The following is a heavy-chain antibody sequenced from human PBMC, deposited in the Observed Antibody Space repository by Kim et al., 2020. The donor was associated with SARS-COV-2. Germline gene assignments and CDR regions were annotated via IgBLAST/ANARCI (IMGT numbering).Heavy chain of an antibody. CDR2: INHSGST. D-gene: IGHD1-1*01. CDR1: GGSFSGYY. CDR3: ARGIPLERRVGYFQH. Sequence: SETLSLTCAVYGGSFSGYYWSWIRQPPGKGLEWIGEINHSGSTNYNPSLKSRVTISVDTSKNQFSLKLSSVTAADTAVYYCARGIPLERRVGYFQHWGQGTLVTVSS. J-gene: IGHJ1*01. V-gene: IGHV4-34*01.